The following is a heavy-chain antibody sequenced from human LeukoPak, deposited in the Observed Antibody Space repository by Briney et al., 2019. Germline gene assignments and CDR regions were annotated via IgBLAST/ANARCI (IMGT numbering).Heavy chain of an antibody. CDR2: THGNGGDT. D-gene: IGHD2-15*01. V-gene: IGHV3-64D*06. CDR3: VRDNYGMDV. Sequence: PGGSLRLSCVTSGFIFSSYGIHWVRQAPGKELEQVSITHGNGGDTYYADSVKGRFTISRDYSKNTLYLQLSSLRVEDTAVYYCVRDNYGMDVWGQGTTVTVSS. CDR1: GFIFSSYG. J-gene: IGHJ6*02.